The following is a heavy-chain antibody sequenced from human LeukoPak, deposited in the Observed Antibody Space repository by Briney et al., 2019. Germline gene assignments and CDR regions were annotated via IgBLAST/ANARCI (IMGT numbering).Heavy chain of an antibody. CDR1: GYTFTSYD. V-gene: IGHV1-8*01. Sequence: VASVKVSCKASGYTFTSYDVNWVRQATGQGLEWMGWMNPNSGNTGYAEKFQGRVTMTRDTSISTAYMELSSLRSDDTAVYYCARPSRGLRQGAFDIWGQGTMVTVSS. CDR3: ARPSRGLRQGAFDI. D-gene: IGHD2-15*01. J-gene: IGHJ3*02. CDR2: MNPNSGNT.